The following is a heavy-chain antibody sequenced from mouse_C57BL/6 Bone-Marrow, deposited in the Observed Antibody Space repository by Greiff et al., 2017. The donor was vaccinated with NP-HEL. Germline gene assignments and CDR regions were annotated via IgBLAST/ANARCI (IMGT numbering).Heavy chain of an antibody. V-gene: IGHV1-50*01. J-gene: IGHJ2*01. CDR3: AREGLL. Sequence: QVQLQQPGAELVKPGASVQLSCKASGYTFTSYWMQWVKQRPGQGLEWIGEIDPSDRYTNYNQKFKGKATLTVDTSSSTAYIQLSSLTSEDSAVYYCAREGLLWGQGTTLTVSS. CDR2: IDPSDRYT. D-gene: IGHD2-10*01. CDR1: GYTFTSYW.